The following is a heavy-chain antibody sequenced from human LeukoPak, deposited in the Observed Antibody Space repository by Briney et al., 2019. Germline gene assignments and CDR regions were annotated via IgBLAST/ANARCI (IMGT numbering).Heavy chain of an antibody. J-gene: IGHJ4*02. CDR2: IYTSGST. CDR1: GGSFSISY. CDR3: ARVSDGGYSSGWYTLDY. Sequence: SETLSLTCGVSGGSFSISYWSWIRQPAGKGLEWIGRIYTSGSTNYNPSLKSRVTMSVDTSKNQFSLKLSSVTAADTAVYYCARVSDGGYSSGWYTLDYWGQGTLVTVSS. V-gene: IGHV4-4*07. D-gene: IGHD6-19*01.